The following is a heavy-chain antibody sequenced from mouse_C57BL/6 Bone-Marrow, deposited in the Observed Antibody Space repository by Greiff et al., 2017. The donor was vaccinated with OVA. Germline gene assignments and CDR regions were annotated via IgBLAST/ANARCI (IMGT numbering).Heavy chain of an antibody. D-gene: IGHD1-1*01. V-gene: IGHV5-6*02. J-gene: IGHJ4*01. Sequence: EVKLMASWGDLVKPGGSLKLSCAASGFTFSSYGMSWVRQTPDKRLEWVATISSGGSYTYYPDSVKGRFTISRDNAKNTLYLQMSSLKSEDTAMYYCARRPTPYYYAMDYWGQGTSVTVSS. CDR1: GFTFSSYG. CDR2: ISSGGSYT. CDR3: ARRPTPYYYAMDY.